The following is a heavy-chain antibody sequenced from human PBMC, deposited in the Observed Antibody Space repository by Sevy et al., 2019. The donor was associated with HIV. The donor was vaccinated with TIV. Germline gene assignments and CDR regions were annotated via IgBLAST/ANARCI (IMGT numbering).Heavy chain of an antibody. CDR1: GYMFTDYY. J-gene: IGHJ6*02. CDR2: INPNDGVT. D-gene: IGHD4-17*01. Sequence: ASVKVSCKASGYMFTDYYIHWVRQAPGQGLEWMAWINPNDGVTNYARRFQGEVTVTRDTSISTAYMEMSRLRSDDTAIYYCARLTTMPTSDLYGMDVWGQGTSVTVSS. CDR3: ARLTTMPTSDLYGMDV. V-gene: IGHV1-2*02.